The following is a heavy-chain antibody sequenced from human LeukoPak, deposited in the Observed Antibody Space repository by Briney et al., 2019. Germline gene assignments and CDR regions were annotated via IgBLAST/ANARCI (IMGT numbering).Heavy chain of an antibody. D-gene: IGHD5-12*01. CDR2: IYYSGST. J-gene: IGHJ3*02. V-gene: IGHV4-31*03. CDR3: ARESGQSGYDYPGAFDI. Sequence: PSQTLSLTCTVSGGSISSGGYYWSWIRQHPGKGLEWIGYIYYSGSTYYNPSLKSRVTISVDTSKNQFSLKLSSVTAADTAVYYCARESGQSGYDYPGAFDIWGQGTTVTVSS. CDR1: GGSISSGGYY.